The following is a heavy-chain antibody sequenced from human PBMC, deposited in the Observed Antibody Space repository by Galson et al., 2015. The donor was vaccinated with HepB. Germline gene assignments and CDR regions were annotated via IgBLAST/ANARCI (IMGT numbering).Heavy chain of an antibody. CDR2: INAGNGNT. V-gene: IGHV1-3*01. CDR1: GYTFTSYA. CDR3: ARDEPPKPTVVTPGNNWFDP. Sequence: SVKVSCKASGYTFTSYAMHWVRQAPGQRLEWMGWINAGNGNTKYSQKFQGRVTITRDTTASTAYMELSSLRSEDTAVYYCARDEPPKPTVVTPGNNWFDPWGQGTLVTVSS. D-gene: IGHD4-23*01. J-gene: IGHJ5*02.